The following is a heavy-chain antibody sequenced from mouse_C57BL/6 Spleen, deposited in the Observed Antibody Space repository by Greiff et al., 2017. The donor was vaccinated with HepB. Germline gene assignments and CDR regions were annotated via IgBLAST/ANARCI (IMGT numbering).Heavy chain of an antibody. CDR2: IDPANGNT. J-gene: IGHJ1*03. D-gene: IGHD1-1*01. Sequence: VQLQQSVAELVRPGASVKLSCTASGFNIKNTYMHWVKQRPEQGLEWIGRIDPANGNTKYAPKFQGKATITADTSSNTAYLQLSSLTSEDTAIYYCARLLYGSSYGDSYWYFDVWGTGTTVTVSS. CDR3: ARLLYGSSYGDSYWYFDV. V-gene: IGHV14-3*01. CDR1: GFNIKNTY.